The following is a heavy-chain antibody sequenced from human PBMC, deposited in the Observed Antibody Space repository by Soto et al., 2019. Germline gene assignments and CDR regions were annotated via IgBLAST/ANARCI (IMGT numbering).Heavy chain of an antibody. D-gene: IGHD3-22*01. CDR1: GFTFSTSA. J-gene: IGHJ4*02. Sequence: GASVKVSCKASGFTFSTSAMQWARQARGQSLEWIGWIVVGSGHINYAQQFHERVTITRDMSTGSVYMELSSLRSDDTAVYYCARSTMSDSPFDYWGQGTLVTVSS. V-gene: IGHV1-58*02. CDR3: ARSTMSDSPFDY. CDR2: IVVGSGHI.